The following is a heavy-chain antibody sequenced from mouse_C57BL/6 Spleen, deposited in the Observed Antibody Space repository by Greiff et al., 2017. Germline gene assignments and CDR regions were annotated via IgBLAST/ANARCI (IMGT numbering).Heavy chain of an antibody. V-gene: IGHV1-42*01. CDR1: GYSFTGYY. Sequence: EVKLQQSGPELVKPGASVKISCKASGYSFTGYYMNWVKQSPEKSLEWIGEINPSTGGTTYNQKFKAKATLTVDKSSSTAYMQLKSLTSEDSAVYYCARRTGGYFDYWGQGTTLTVSS. J-gene: IGHJ2*01. CDR2: INPSTGGT. D-gene: IGHD4-1*01. CDR3: ARRTGGYFDY.